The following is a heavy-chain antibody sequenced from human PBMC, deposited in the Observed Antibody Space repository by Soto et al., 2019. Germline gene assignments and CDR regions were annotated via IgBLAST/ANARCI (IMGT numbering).Heavy chain of an antibody. CDR2: ISYDASNK. Sequence: QVQLVESGGGVVQPGRSLRLSCAASGFTFSSYAIHWVRQAPGKGLEWVAVISYDASNKYYADSVKSRFSISRDNSKNTLYLQMNSLRDTDTAVYYCARGNSSSSAAFDYWGQGTLVTVSS. D-gene: IGHD6-13*01. J-gene: IGHJ4*02. CDR1: GFTFSSYA. V-gene: IGHV3-30-3*01. CDR3: ARGNSSSSAAFDY.